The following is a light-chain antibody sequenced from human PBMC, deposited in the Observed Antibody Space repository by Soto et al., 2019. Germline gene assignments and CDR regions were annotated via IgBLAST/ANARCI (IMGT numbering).Light chain of an antibody. V-gene: IGKV3-15*01. CDR2: GAS. J-gene: IGKJ1*01. Sequence: ETVMTQSPATLSVSPGERATLSCRASQSVSSNLAWYQQKPGQAPRLLIYGASTRATGIPARFSGSGSGTEFTLTISSLQSEDFAVYYCQQYNNWPPPFGQGTKVEIK. CDR3: QQYNNWPPP. CDR1: QSVSSN.